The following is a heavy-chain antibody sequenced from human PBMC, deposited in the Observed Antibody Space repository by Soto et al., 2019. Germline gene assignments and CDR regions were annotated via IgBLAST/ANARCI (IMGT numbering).Heavy chain of an antibody. Sequence: SETLSLTCAVSSGSISSSNWWSWVRQPPGKGLEWIGEIYHSGSTNYNPSLKSRVTISVDKSKNQFSLKLSSVTAADTAVYYCARASGIAMVRGSHYYMDVWGKGTTVTVSS. CDR3: ARASGIAMVRGSHYYMDV. J-gene: IGHJ6*03. CDR1: SGSISSSNW. D-gene: IGHD3-10*01. CDR2: IYHSGST. V-gene: IGHV4-4*02.